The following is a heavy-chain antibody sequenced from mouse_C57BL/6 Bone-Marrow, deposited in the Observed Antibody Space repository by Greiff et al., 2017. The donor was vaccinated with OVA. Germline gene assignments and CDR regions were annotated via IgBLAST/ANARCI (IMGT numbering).Heavy chain of an antibody. CDR3: ARSTMIPRRYFDY. CDR1: GYAFSSSW. CDR2: IYPGDGDT. J-gene: IGHJ2*01. Sequence: QVQLQQSGPELVKPGASVKISCKASGYAFSSSWMNWVKQRPGKGLEWIGRIYPGDGDTNYNGKFKGKATLTADKSSSTAYMQLSSLTSEDSAVYYCARSTMIPRRYFDYWGQGTTLTVSS. V-gene: IGHV1-82*01. D-gene: IGHD2-4*01.